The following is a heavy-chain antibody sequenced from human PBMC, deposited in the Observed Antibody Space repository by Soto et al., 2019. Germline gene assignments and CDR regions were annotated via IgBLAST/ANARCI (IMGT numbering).Heavy chain of an antibody. CDR2: IYYSGST. CDR1: GGSISSGGYY. J-gene: IGHJ4*02. Sequence: PSETLSLTCTVSGGSISSGGYYWSWIRQHPGKGLEWIGYIYYSGSTYYNPSLKSRVTISVDTSKNQFSLKLSSVTAADTAVYYCARADYGDYQPKFDYWGQGTLVTVSS. D-gene: IGHD4-17*01. CDR3: ARADYGDYQPKFDY. V-gene: IGHV4-31*03.